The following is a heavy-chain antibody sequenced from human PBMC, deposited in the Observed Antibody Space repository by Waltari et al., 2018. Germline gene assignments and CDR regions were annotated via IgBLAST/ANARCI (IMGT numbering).Heavy chain of an antibody. CDR3: ARGGAGDVAARPPPGWFDP. V-gene: IGHV6-1*01. D-gene: IGHD2-21*01. CDR1: GDSVSSNSAA. J-gene: IGHJ5*02. Sequence: QVQLQQSGPGLVKPSQTLSLTCAIPGDSVSSNSAAWTWTRQPHSRGPEWLGRTSHRSKWYNDYAVSVKSRITINPDTSKNQFSLQLNSVTPEDTAVYYCARGGAGDVAARPPPGWFDPWGQGTLVTVSS. CDR2: TSHRSKWYN.